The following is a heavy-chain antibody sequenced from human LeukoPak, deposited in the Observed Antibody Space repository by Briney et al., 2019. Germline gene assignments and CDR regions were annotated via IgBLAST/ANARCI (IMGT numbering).Heavy chain of an antibody. J-gene: IGHJ6*03. CDR2: VSYGGST. CDR1: GGSFSAYY. CDR3: ARISLTFGGAYYMGV. V-gene: IGHV4-34*11. D-gene: IGHD3-16*01. Sequence: SETLSLTCAVYGGSFSAYYWSWIRQPPGRGLEWIGYVSYGGSTKSNSSLKSRVSISVDTSKDHFSLKLSSVTAADTAVYYCARISLTFGGAYYMGVWGKGTPVTISS.